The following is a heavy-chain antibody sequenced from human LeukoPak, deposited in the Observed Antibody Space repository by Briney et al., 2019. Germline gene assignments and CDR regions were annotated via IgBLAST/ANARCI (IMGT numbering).Heavy chain of an antibody. CDR3: ARGGYCSSTSCADAVDI. V-gene: IGHV1-69*02. CDR2: IIPILGIA. CDR1: GGTFSSYT. J-gene: IGHJ3*02. D-gene: IGHD2-2*01. Sequence: ASVKVSCKASGGTFSSYTISWVRQAPGQGLEWMGRIIPILGIANYAQKFQGRVTITADKSTSTAYMELSSLRSEDTAVYYCARGGYCSSTSCADAVDIWGQGTMVTVSS.